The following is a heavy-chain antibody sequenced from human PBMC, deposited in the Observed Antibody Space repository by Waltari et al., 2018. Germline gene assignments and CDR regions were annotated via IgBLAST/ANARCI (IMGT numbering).Heavy chain of an antibody. CDR1: GGSISSYY. V-gene: IGHV4-4*09. CDR3: ARSPAFYDILTGRLDPVYFDY. Sequence: QVQLQESGPGLVKPSETLSLTCTVSGGSISSYYWSWIRQPPGKGLEGIGYIYTSGSTNYNPSLKSRVTISVDTSKNQFSLKLSSVTAADTAVYYCARSPAFYDILTGRLDPVYFDYWGQGTLVTVSS. J-gene: IGHJ4*02. CDR2: IYTSGST. D-gene: IGHD3-9*01.